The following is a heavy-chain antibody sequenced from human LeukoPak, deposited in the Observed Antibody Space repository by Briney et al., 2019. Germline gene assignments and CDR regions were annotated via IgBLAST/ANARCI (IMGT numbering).Heavy chain of an antibody. CDR1: GFTFGSYS. Sequence: GGSLRLSCAASGFTFGSYSMNWVRQAPGKGLEWVSSISSSSSYIYYADSVKGRFTISRDNAKNSLYLQMNSLRAEDTAVYYCASLGYCSSTSCLDYWGQGTLVTVSS. CDR3: ASLGYCSSTSCLDY. CDR2: ISSSSSYI. J-gene: IGHJ4*02. V-gene: IGHV3-21*01. D-gene: IGHD2-2*01.